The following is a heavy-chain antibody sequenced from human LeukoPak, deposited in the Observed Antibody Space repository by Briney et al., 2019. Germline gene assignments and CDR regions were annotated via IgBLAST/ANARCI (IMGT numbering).Heavy chain of an antibody. CDR2: VYTSGST. CDR1: GGSISSVSYY. CDR3: ARHKDSSSWYVFRPGNWFDP. J-gene: IGHJ5*02. D-gene: IGHD6-13*01. Sequence: PSETLSLTCTVSGGSISSVSYYWSWIRQPAGKGLEWIGRVYTSGSTNYNPSLKSRVTISVDTSKNQFSLKLSSVTAADTAVYYCARHKDSSSWYVFRPGNWFDPWGQGTLVTVSS. V-gene: IGHV4-61*02.